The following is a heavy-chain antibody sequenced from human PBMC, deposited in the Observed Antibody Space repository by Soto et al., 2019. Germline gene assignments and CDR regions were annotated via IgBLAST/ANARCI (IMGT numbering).Heavy chain of an antibody. D-gene: IGHD3-10*01. V-gene: IGHV1-3*01. J-gene: IGHJ6*02. CDR2: INAGNGNT. Sequence: ASVKVSCKASGYTFTSYAMHWVRQAPGQRLEWMGWINAGNGNTKYSQKFQGRVTITRDTSASTAYMELSSLRSEDTAVYYCARDRPNMVRGVIGYYYYGMDVWGQGTTVTVSS. CDR1: GYTFTSYA. CDR3: ARDRPNMVRGVIGYYYYGMDV.